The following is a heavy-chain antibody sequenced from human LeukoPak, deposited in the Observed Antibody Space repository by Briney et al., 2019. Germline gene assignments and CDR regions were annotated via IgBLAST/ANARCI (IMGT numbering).Heavy chain of an antibody. CDR3: ARVLTRTWPYYYYGLDV. Sequence: SQTLSLTCAISGDSVSRNSATWNWIRQSPSRGLEWLGRTYYRSRWYNDYAVSVKSRITINADTSKNHLSLQLNSVTPEDTAVYYCARVLTRTWPYYYYGLDVWGQGTTVTVSS. CDR1: GDSVSRNSAT. CDR2: TYYRSRWYN. J-gene: IGHJ6*02. V-gene: IGHV6-1*01. D-gene: IGHD2-15*01.